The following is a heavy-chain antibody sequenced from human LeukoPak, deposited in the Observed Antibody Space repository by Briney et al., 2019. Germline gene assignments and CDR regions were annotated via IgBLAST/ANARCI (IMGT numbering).Heavy chain of an antibody. CDR1: GGSISSSSYY. CDR2: IYYSGST. V-gene: IGHV4-39*01. Sequence: SETLSLTCIVSGGSISSSSYYWGWIRQPPGKGLEWIGSIYYSGSTYYNPSLKSRVTISVDTSKNQFSLKLSSVTAADTAVYYCARYCSGGSCYSLMAFDYWGQGTLVTVSS. CDR3: ARYCSGGSCYSLMAFDY. J-gene: IGHJ4*02. D-gene: IGHD2-15*01.